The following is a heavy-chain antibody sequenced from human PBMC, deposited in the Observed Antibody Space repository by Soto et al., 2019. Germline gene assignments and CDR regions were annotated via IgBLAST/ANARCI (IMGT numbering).Heavy chain of an antibody. J-gene: IGHJ5*02. V-gene: IGHV1-2*02. CDR1: GYTFTGYY. Sequence: ASVKVSCKASGYTFTGYYMHWVRQAPGQGLEWMGWINPNSGGTNYAHKFQGRVTMTRDTSISTAYMELSRLRSDDTAVYYCARDRESIVLMVYAIGWFDPWGQGTLVTVSS. D-gene: IGHD2-8*01. CDR2: INPNSGGT. CDR3: ARDRESIVLMVYAIGWFDP.